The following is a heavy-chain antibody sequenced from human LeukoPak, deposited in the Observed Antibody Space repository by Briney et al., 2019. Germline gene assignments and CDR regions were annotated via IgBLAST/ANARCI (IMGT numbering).Heavy chain of an antibody. J-gene: IGHJ4*02. CDR1: GGSIKSRSYF. CDR2: IYYSGIT. D-gene: IGHD6-13*01. V-gene: IGHV4-39*01. CDR3: ARHGSGSSSSWYDY. Sequence: SETLSLTCTVSGGSIKSRSYFWGWIRQPPGKGLEWIGSIYYSGITYNNPSLKTRVTISVDTSKNQFSLKLSSVTAADTAVYYCARHGSGSSSSWYDYRGQGSLVTVSS.